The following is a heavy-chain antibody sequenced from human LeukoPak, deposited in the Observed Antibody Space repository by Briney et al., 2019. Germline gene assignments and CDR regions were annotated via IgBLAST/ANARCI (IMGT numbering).Heavy chain of an antibody. J-gene: IGHJ4*02. CDR1: GFTFNIYA. CDR2: IKQDGSEK. CDR3: ARDPPYYYDSGPFDY. Sequence: GGSLRLSCAASGFTFNIYAMSWVRQAPGKGLEWVANIKQDGSEKYYVDSVKGRFTISRDNAKNSLYLQMNSLRAEDTAVYYCARDPPYYYDSGPFDYWGQGTLVTVSS. V-gene: IGHV3-7*01. D-gene: IGHD3-22*01.